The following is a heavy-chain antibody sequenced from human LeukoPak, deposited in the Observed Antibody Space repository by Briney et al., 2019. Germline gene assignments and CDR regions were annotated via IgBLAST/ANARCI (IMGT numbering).Heavy chain of an antibody. CDR2: INHSGST. CDR3: ASGYYGSGSRPALLYYYYYGMDV. D-gene: IGHD3-10*01. Sequence: SETLSLTCAVYGGSFSGYYWSWIRQPPGKGLEWIGEINHSGSTNYNLSLKSRVTISVDTSKNQFSLKLSSVTAADTAVYYCASGYYGSGSRPALLYYYYYGMDVWGQGTTVTVSS. V-gene: IGHV4-34*01. J-gene: IGHJ6*02. CDR1: GGSFSGYY.